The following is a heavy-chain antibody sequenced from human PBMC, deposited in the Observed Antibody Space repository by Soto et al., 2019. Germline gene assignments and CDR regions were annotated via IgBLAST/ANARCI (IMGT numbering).Heavy chain of an antibody. V-gene: IGHV5-51*01. Sequence: LGESLKISCKGSGYSFTSYWIGWVRQMPGKGLEWMGIIYPGDSDTRYSPSFQGQVTISADKSISTAYLQWSSLKASDTAMYYCASSHNWNYVPHAFDIWGQGTMVTVSS. CDR3: ASSHNWNYVPHAFDI. J-gene: IGHJ3*02. D-gene: IGHD1-7*01. CDR2: IYPGDSDT. CDR1: GYSFTSYW.